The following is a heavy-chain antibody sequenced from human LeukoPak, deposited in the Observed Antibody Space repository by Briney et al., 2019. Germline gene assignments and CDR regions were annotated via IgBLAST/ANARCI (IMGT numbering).Heavy chain of an antibody. V-gene: IGHV3-64*01. Sequence: GGSLRPSCAASGFTFSRFSMHWVRQAPGKGLEYVSAISSNGGRTYYANSVKGRSIISRDNSKNTLYLQMGSLRADDMAVYYCARGGEDMVPFDYWGQGTLVSVSS. CDR3: ARGGEDMVPFDY. CDR1: GFTFSRFS. D-gene: IGHD3-10*01. CDR2: ISSNGGRT. J-gene: IGHJ4*02.